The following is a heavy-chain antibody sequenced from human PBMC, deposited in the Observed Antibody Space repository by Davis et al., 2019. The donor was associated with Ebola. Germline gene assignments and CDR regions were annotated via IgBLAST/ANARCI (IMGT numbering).Heavy chain of an antibody. Sequence: GESLKISCAVSGFTFSSYGMHWVRQAPGKGLEWVAVIWYDGSNKNYADSVKGRFTISRDNSKNTLYLQMNSLRAEDTAVYYCARDPTQYSSRLVYGMDVWGQGTTVTVSS. CDR1: GFTFSSYG. CDR3: ARDPTQYSSRLVYGMDV. CDR2: IWYDGSNK. V-gene: IGHV3-33*08. J-gene: IGHJ6*02. D-gene: IGHD6-13*01.